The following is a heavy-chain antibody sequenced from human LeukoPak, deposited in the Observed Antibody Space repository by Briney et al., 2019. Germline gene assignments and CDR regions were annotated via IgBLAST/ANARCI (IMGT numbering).Heavy chain of an antibody. CDR1: GFTFSSYA. CDR3: ARDGSGSYGYFDY. J-gene: IGHJ4*02. Sequence: PGGSLRLSCAASGFTFSSYAMHWVRQAPGKGLEYVSAISSNGGSTYYANSVKGRFTISRDNSKNTLYLQMGSLRSEDTAVYYCARDGSGSYGYFDYWGQGTLVTVSS. CDR2: ISSNGGST. V-gene: IGHV3-64*01. D-gene: IGHD3-10*01.